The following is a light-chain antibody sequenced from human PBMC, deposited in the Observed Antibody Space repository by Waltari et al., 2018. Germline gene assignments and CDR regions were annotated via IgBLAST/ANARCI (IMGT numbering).Light chain of an antibody. J-gene: IGKJ2*01. CDR1: QSVSSY. V-gene: IGKV3-11*01. CDR3: QQRSI. CDR2: DAS. Sequence: EIVLTQSPATLSLSPGERATLSCRASQSVSSYLAWYQQKPGQAPRLLIYDASNRATGIPARFSGSGSGTDFTLTISRLEPEDFAVYYCQQRSIFGQGTKLEIK.